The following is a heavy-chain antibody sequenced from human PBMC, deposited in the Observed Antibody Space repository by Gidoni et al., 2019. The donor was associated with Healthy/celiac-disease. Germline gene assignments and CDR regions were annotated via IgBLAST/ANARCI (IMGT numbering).Heavy chain of an antibody. CDR1: GGSFSGYY. CDR2: INHSGST. J-gene: IGHJ5*02. Sequence: QVQLQPWGAGLLMPPETLSLPCAVYGGSFSGYYWSWIRQPPGKGLEWIGKINHSGSTNYNPSLRSRVTISVDTSKNQFSLKLSSVTAADTAVDYCARGKGIAVAGTRRNWFDPWGQGTLVTVSS. CDR3: ARGKGIAVAGTRRNWFDP. D-gene: IGHD6-19*01. V-gene: IGHV4-34*01.